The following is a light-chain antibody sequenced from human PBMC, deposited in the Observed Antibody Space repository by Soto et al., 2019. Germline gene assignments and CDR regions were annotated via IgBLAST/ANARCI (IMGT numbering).Light chain of an antibody. CDR2: DVT. Sequence: QAVLTQPRSVSGSPGQSVTISCTGTTSDVCGYNYVSWYQHHPGKAPKLMIYDVTKRPSGDRDGFSASKSGNTASLTISGRQAEDEADYYCCSYAGSYTYVFGTGTKVTVL. CDR3: CSYAGSYTYV. V-gene: IGLV2-11*01. CDR1: TSDVCGYNY. J-gene: IGLJ1*01.